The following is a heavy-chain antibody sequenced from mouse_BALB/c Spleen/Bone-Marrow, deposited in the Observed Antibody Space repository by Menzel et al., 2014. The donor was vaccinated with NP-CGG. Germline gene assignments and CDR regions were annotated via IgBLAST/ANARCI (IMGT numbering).Heavy chain of an antibody. CDR1: GYSFTGYF. Sequence: DVKLQESGPELVKPGASVKISCKASGYSFTGYFMNWVMQSHGKSLEWIGRINPYNGDTFYNQKFKGKATLTVDKSSSTAHMELRSLASEDSAVYYCVRGGLRGAWFAYWGQGTLVTVSA. D-gene: IGHD2-4*01. CDR2: INPYNGDT. V-gene: IGHV1-20*02. CDR3: VRGGLRGAWFAY. J-gene: IGHJ3*01.